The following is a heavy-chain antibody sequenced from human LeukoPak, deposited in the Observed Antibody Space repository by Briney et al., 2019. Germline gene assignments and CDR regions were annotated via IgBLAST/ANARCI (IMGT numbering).Heavy chain of an antibody. Sequence: PSETLSLTCAVYGGSFSGYYWSWIRQPPGKGLEWIGEINHSGSTNYNPSLKSRVTISVDTSKNQFSLKLSSVTAADTAVYYCARGYPYYDFWSGYLSPNWFDPWGQGTLVTVSS. CDR3: ARGYPYYDFWSGYLSPNWFDP. D-gene: IGHD3-3*01. CDR1: GGSFSGYY. V-gene: IGHV4-34*01. J-gene: IGHJ5*02. CDR2: INHSGST.